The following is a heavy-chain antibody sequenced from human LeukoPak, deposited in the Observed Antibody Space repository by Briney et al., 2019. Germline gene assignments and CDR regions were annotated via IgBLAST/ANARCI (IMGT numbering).Heavy chain of an antibody. Sequence: GASVKVSCKASGYTFTSYAMHWVRQAPGQRLEWMGWINAGNGNTKYSQKFQGRVTITRDTSASTAYMELSSLRSEDTAVYYCARDLKWDSSGWYAGGYFQHWGQGTLVTVSS. J-gene: IGHJ1*01. CDR3: ARDLKWDSSGWYAGGYFQH. D-gene: IGHD6-19*01. CDR1: GYTFTSYA. CDR2: INAGNGNT. V-gene: IGHV1-3*01.